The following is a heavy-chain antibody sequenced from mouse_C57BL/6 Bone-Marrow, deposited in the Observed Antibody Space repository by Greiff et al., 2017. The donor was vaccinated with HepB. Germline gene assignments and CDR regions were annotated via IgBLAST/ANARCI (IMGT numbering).Heavy chain of an antibody. CDR1: GYTFPSYW. V-gene: IGHV1-69*01. CDR2: IDPSDSYT. J-gene: IGHJ1*03. Sequence: QVQLQQPGAELVMPGASVKLSCKASGYTFPSYWMHWVKQRPGQGLEWIGEIDPSDSYTNYNQKFKGKSTLTVAKSSSTAYMPLSCLTSDESAVYDCARILPRYWYFDVWGTGTTVTVSS. D-gene: IGHD1-1*01. CDR3: ARILPRYWYFDV.